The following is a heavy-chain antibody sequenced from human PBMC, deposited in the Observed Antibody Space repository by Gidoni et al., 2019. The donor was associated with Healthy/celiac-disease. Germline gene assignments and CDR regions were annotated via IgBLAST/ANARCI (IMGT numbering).Heavy chain of an antibody. CDR2: IRSKAYGGTT. CDR3: TRAFSDYVGIDAFDI. V-gene: IGHV3-49*05. CDR1: GFTFGDYA. D-gene: IGHD5-12*01. Sequence: EVQLVESGGGLVKPGRSLSLSCTASGFTFGDYAMSWFRQAPGKGLEWVGFIRSKAYGGTTEYAASVKGRFTISRDDSKSIAYLQMNSLKTEDTAVYYCTRAFSDYVGIDAFDIWGQGTMVTVSS. J-gene: IGHJ3*02.